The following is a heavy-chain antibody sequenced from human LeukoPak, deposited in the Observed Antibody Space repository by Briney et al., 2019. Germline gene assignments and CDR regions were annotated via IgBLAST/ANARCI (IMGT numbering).Heavy chain of an antibody. Sequence: GGSLRLSCAASGFTLSSYAMHWVRQAPGMGLEYVSGISSNGGSTYYSNSVKGRFTISRDNPKNTLYLQMGSLTAEDMAVYYCARDYSTGWYYFDYWGQGTLVTVSS. V-gene: IGHV3-64*01. CDR1: GFTLSSYA. CDR3: ARDYSTGWYYFDY. D-gene: IGHD6-19*01. J-gene: IGHJ4*02. CDR2: ISSNGGST.